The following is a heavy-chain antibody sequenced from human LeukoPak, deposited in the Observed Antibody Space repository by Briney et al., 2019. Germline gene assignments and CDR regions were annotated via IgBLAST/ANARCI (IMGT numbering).Heavy chain of an antibody. V-gene: IGHV3-30-3*01. CDR1: GLTFSGYA. CDR2: VSSDGSNQ. Sequence: PGRSLRLSCAASGLTFSGYAMHWVRQAPGKGLEWVAVVSSDGSNQFYADSVKGRFTISRDNAKNSLYLQMNSLRAEDTAVYYCARGFAGYSSGWYDSAFDYWGQGTLVTVSS. D-gene: IGHD6-19*01. J-gene: IGHJ4*02. CDR3: ARGFAGYSSGWYDSAFDY.